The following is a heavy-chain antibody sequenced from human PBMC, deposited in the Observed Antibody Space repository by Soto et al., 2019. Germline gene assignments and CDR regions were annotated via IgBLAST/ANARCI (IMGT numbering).Heavy chain of an antibody. CDR1: GGSISSGGYS. V-gene: IGHV4-30-2*01. D-gene: IGHD5-12*01. CDR2: IYHTGST. CDR3: ATGVGMATSTADAFDI. Sequence: QLQLQESGSGLVKPSQTLSLTCAVSGGSISSGGYSWSWIRQPPWKGLEWVGYIYHTGSTYYNPSLKSRVTISVARSTYQFSLRMRSSPAAATAVYYCATGVGMATSTADAFDIWGQGTMVTVSS. J-gene: IGHJ3*02.